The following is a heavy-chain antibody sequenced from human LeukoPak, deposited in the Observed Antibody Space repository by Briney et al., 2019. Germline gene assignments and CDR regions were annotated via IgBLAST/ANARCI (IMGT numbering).Heavy chain of an antibody. CDR1: GFTFDDYA. Sequence: QAGGSLRLSCAASGFTFDDYAMHWVRQAPGKGLEWVSGISWNSGSVVYVDSVKGRFTISRDNAKNSLYLQMNSLRAEDMALYYCAKGFEQWLVLGFDTWGQGTMVTVSS. CDR2: ISWNSGSV. CDR3: AKGFEQWLVLGFDT. D-gene: IGHD6-19*01. J-gene: IGHJ3*02. V-gene: IGHV3-9*03.